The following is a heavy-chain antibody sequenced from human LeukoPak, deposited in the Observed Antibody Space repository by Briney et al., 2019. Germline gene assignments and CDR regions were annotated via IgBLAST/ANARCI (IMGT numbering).Heavy chain of an antibody. CDR3: ARDGGSGSTDY. J-gene: IGHJ4*02. CDR2: INPNSGGT. D-gene: IGHD3-10*01. V-gene: IGHV1-2*04. Sequence: GASVKVSCKASGYTFTGYYTHWVRQAPGQGLEWMGWINPNSGGTNYAQKFQGWVTMTRDTSISTAYMELSRLRSNDTAVYYCARDGGSGSTDYWGQGTLVTVSS. CDR1: GYTFTGYY.